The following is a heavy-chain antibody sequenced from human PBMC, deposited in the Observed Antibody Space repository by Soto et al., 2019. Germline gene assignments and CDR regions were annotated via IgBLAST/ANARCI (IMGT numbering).Heavy chain of an antibody. CDR2: IYYSGST. CDR1: VGSVSSYY. V-gene: IGHV4-59*02. J-gene: IGHJ4*02. Sequence: SETLSLACTVSVGSVSSYYWSWIRQPPGKGLEWIGYIYYSGSTNYNPSLKSRVTISVDTSKNQFSLKLSSVTAADTAVYYCARGMATTNYFDYWGQGTLVTVSS. D-gene: IGHD5-12*01. CDR3: ARGMATTNYFDY.